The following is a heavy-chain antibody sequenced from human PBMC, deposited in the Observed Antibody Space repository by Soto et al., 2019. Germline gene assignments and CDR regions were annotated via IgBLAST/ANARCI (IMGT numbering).Heavy chain of an antibody. CDR2: ISGSGGTT. J-gene: IGHJ6*02. CDR3: AKGLGEFSYYGMDF. Sequence: EVQLLESGGGLVQPGGSLRLSCAASGFTFTTHAMNWVRQAPGKGLEWVSSISGSGGTTDYADSVKGRFTISRDNSKNTLYLQMNSLRAEDTAVYYCAKGLGEFSYYGMDFWGQGTTVTVSS. D-gene: IGHD3-10*01. V-gene: IGHV3-23*01. CDR1: GFTFTTHA.